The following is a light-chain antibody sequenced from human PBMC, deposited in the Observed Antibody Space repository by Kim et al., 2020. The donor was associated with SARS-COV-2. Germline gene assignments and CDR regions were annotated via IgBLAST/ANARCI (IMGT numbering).Light chain of an antibody. CDR3: QQYGNSPQT. CDR2: DAS. CDR1: QSVISNY. J-gene: IGKJ1*01. V-gene: IGKV3-20*01. Sequence: APGERATLSCRASQSVISNYLAWFQQNPGQAPRLLIYDASSRATGIPDRFTGSGSGTDFTLSISRLEPEDFAVYYCQQYGNSPQTFGQGTKVDIK.